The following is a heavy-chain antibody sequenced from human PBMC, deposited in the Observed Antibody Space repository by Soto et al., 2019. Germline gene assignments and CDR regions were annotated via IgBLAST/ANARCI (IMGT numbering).Heavy chain of an antibody. CDR2: ISYDGSNK. V-gene: IGHV3-30-3*01. CDR1: GFTFSSYA. Sequence: PGGSLRLSCAASGFTFSSYAMHWVRQAPGKGLEWVAVISYDGSNKYYADSVKGRFTISRDNSKNTLYLQMNSLRAEDTAVYYCARAAAGTDDAFDIWGQGTMVTVSS. D-gene: IGHD6-13*01. J-gene: IGHJ3*02. CDR3: ARAAAGTDDAFDI.